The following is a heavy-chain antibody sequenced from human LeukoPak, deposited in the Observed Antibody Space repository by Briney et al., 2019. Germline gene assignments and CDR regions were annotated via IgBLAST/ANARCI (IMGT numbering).Heavy chain of an antibody. CDR3: AKEQHTSQSYYFDY. V-gene: IGHV3-48*01. CDR1: GFNFSIYS. J-gene: IGHJ4*02. CDR2: ITRSSTTI. Sequence: GGSLRLSCAASGFNFSIYSMNWVRQAPGKGLEWVSYITRSSTTIYYADSVKGRFTISRDNSKGTLSLQMNSLRVEDTAVYYCAKEQHTSQSYYFDYWGQGTLVTVSS. D-gene: IGHD1/OR15-1a*01.